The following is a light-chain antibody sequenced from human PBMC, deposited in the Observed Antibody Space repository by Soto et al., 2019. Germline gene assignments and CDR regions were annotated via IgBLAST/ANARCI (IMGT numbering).Light chain of an antibody. CDR1: SSDFGGYTY. CDR3: SSYTSSSTLYV. Sequence: QSALTQPASVSGSPGQSITISCTGTSSDFGGYTYVSWYQQHPGKAPKLMIYDVSNRPSGVSNRFSGSKSGNTASLTISGLQAEDEADYYCSSYTSSSTLYVFGTGTKVTVL. V-gene: IGLV2-14*01. CDR2: DVS. J-gene: IGLJ1*01.